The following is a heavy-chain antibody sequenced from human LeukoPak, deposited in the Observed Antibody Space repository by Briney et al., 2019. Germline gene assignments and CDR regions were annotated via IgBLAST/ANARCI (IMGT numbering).Heavy chain of an antibody. J-gene: IGHJ4*02. V-gene: IGHV1-3*01. Sequence: ASVKVSCKASGYTFTSYAMHWVRQAPGQRLEWMGWINAGNGNTKYSQKFQGRVTITRDTSASTAYMELSSLRSEDTAVYYCARDLRSHTRGIAAAGLGYWGQGTLVTVSS. CDR1: GYTFTSYA. D-gene: IGHD6-13*01. CDR2: INAGNGNT. CDR3: ARDLRSHTRGIAAAGLGY.